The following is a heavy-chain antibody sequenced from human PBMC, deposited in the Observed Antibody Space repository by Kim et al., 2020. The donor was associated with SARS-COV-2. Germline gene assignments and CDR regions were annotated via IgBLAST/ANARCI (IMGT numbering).Heavy chain of an antibody. CDR2: ISYSGRT. V-gene: IGHV4-39*01. Sequence: SETLSLTCTVSGGSISSNDYYWDWIRQPPGKGLEWIGSISYSGRTYYNPSLKSRVTISVDTSKNQISLKLSSVTAADTGVYYFARGIFGVVIIPYYYYY. CDR1: GGSISSNDYY. D-gene: IGHD3-3*01. J-gene: IGHJ6*03. CDR3: ARGIFGVVIIPYYYYY.